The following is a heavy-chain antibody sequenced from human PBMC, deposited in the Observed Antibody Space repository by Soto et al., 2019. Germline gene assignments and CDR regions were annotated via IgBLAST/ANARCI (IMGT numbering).Heavy chain of an antibody. CDR2: INAANGNT. CDR1: GNTLGRYS. CDR3: ARVRTGSVFDP. D-gene: IGHD3-9*01. V-gene: IGHV1-3*01. Sequence: ASVNVSRQPSGNTLGRYSMHCVGPDPGQRLEWMGWINAANGNTKYSQRWQGRVTTTRDTSANTAYMELSSLRFEDTAVYYCARVRTGSVFDPWGQGILVTVSS. J-gene: IGHJ5*02.